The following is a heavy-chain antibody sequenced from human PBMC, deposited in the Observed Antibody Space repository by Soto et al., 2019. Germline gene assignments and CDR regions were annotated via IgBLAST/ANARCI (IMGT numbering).Heavy chain of an antibody. CDR2: ISTSGSTI. D-gene: IGHD3-16*01. CDR3: ARDGGFMGDY. J-gene: IGHJ4*02. CDR1: GFTFKNFE. Sequence: GSLRLSCAAPGFTFKNFEMNWVRQAPGRGLEWVSYISTSGSTIYYADSVKGRFTISRDNAKNSLYLQMNSLRAEDTAVYYCARDGGFMGDYWGQGALVTVSS. V-gene: IGHV3-48*03.